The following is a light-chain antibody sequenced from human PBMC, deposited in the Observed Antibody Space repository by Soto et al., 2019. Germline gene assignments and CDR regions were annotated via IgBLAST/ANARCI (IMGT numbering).Light chain of an antibody. V-gene: IGLV2-8*01. J-gene: IGLJ2*01. CDR2: EVT. CDR1: SSDVGGYNY. Sequence: QSALTQPPSASGSLGQSVTISCTGTSSDVGGYNYVSWHQQHPGKAPKVMIYEVTKRPPGVPDRFSGSKSGNTASLTVSGLQDEDEAAYYCCSFAGGGDPVLLGGGTKLTVL. CDR3: CSFAGGGDPVL.